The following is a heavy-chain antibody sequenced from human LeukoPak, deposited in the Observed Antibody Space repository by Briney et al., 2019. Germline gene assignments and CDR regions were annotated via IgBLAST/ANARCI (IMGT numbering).Heavy chain of an antibody. Sequence: GESLKISCKGSGYSFTSYWIGWVRQMPGKGLEWMGIIYPGDSDTRYSPSFQGQVTISADKSISTAYLQWCSLKASDTAMYYCARRLPSYSSSWYWFDPWGQGTLVTVSS. D-gene: IGHD6-13*01. CDR1: GYSFTSYW. CDR3: ARRLPSYSSSWYWFDP. CDR2: IYPGDSDT. V-gene: IGHV5-51*01. J-gene: IGHJ5*02.